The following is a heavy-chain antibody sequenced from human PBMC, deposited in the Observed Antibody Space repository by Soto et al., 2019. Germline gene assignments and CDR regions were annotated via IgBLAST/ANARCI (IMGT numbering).Heavy chain of an antibody. J-gene: IGHJ4*02. CDR1: GFTVSSNY. D-gene: IGHD6-13*01. CDR2: IASDGKDK. CDR3: AKDGAIGAADYFFDY. Sequence: GGSLRLSCAASGFTVSSNYMSWVRQAPGKGLEWVAVIASDGKDKRYADSAKGRFTISRDNSKNTVYLQMNSLRGEDTAVYYCAKDGAIGAADYFFDYWGQGSLVTVSS. V-gene: IGHV3-30*18.